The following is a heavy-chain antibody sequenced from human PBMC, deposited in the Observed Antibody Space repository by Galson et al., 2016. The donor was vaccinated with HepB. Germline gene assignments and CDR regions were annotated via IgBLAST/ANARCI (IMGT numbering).Heavy chain of an antibody. CDR3: AHRHPGLRAFDY. CDR2: IYWDDDK. Sequence: PALVKPPQTLTLTCTFSGFSLRTTDVAVGWIRQPRGRALEWLALIYWDDDKRYSPSLKTRLTITKDTSKNQVVLTMTNMDPVDTGTYFGAHRHPGLRAFDYWGQGTLVTVSS. J-gene: IGHJ4*02. CDR1: GFSLRTTDVA. D-gene: IGHD4-17*01. V-gene: IGHV2-5*02.